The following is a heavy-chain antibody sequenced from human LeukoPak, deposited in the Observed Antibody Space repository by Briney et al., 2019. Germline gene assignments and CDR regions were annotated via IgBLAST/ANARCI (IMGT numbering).Heavy chain of an antibody. D-gene: IGHD2-2*01. Sequence: SETLSLTCTVSGGSISSYYWSWIRQPAGKGLEWIGRIYTSGSTNYNPSLKSRVTMSVDTSKNQFSLKLSSVTAADTAVYYCARDLCSSTSCKYYYYYYMDVWGKGTTVTVSS. CDR3: ARDLCSSTSCKYYYYYYMDV. CDR2: IYTSGST. J-gene: IGHJ6*03. V-gene: IGHV4-4*07. CDR1: GGSISSYY.